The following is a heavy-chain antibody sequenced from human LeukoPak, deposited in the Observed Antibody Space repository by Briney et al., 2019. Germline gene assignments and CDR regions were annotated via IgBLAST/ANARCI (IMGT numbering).Heavy chain of an antibody. Sequence: SETLSLTCTVSGGSISSYYWSWIRQPPGKGLEWIGYIYYTGSTNYNPSLKSRVTISVDTSKNQFSLKLSSVTAADTAVCHCARVGSWYSSGWYYFDYWGQGTLVTVSS. CDR3: ARVGSWYSSGWYYFDY. D-gene: IGHD6-19*01. CDR1: GGSISSYY. J-gene: IGHJ4*02. CDR2: IYYTGST. V-gene: IGHV4-59*01.